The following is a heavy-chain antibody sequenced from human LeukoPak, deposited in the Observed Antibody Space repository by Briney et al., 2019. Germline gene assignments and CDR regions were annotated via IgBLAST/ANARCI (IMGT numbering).Heavy chain of an antibody. V-gene: IGHV1-18*01. CDR3: ARDYSNYGFDP. CDR2: ISAYNGNT. CDR1: GYTFTNYG. Sequence: ASVKVSCKASGYTFTNYGISWVRQAPGQGLEWMGWISAYNGNTNYAQKLQGRVTMTTDTPTSTAYMELRSLRSDDTAVYYCARDYSNYGFDPWGQGTLVTVSS. J-gene: IGHJ5*02. D-gene: IGHD4-11*01.